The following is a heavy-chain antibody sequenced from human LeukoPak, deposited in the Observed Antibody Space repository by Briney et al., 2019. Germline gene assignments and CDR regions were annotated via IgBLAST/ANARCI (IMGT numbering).Heavy chain of an antibody. J-gene: IGHJ4*02. D-gene: IGHD6-19*01. Sequence: GGSLRLSCAASGFTFSSYAMHWVRQAPGKGLEWVAVISYDGSNKYYADSVKGRFTISRDNSKNTLYLQMNSLRAEDTAVYYCAREAVAGYFDYWAREPWSPSPQ. CDR1: GFTFSSYA. CDR2: ISYDGSNK. V-gene: IGHV3-30*04. CDR3: AREAVAGYFDY.